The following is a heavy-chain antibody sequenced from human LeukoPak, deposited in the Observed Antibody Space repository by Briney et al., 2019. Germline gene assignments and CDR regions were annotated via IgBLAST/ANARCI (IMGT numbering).Heavy chain of an antibody. Sequence: GRSLRLSCAASGFTFSDYGMHWVRQAPGKGLEWVALILYDGTNKYYADSVKGRFTISRDNSKNTLDLQMDRLRAEDTAVYYCAKDGLPHYGMDVLGQGTTVTVSS. J-gene: IGHJ6*02. D-gene: IGHD3-16*01. CDR2: ILYDGTNK. CDR3: AKDGLPHYGMDV. CDR1: GFTFSDYG. V-gene: IGHV3-30*18.